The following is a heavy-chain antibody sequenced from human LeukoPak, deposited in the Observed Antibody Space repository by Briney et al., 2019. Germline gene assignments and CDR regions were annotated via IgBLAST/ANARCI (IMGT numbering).Heavy chain of an antibody. J-gene: IGHJ5*02. CDR3: ARGQWLRYFDWSVWGRWFDP. CDR2: LYHSGNT. D-gene: IGHD3-9*01. Sequence: SETLSLTCLVSGSSISSGYYWDWIRQPPGKGLEWIGSLYHSGNTYYNPSLKSRVTISVDTSKNQFSLKLRSVTAADTAVYYCARGQWLRYFDWSVWGRWFDPWGQGTLVTVSS. CDR1: GSSISSGYY. V-gene: IGHV4-38-2*02.